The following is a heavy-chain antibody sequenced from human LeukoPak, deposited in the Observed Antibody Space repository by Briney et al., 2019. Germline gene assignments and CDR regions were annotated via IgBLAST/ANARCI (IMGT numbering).Heavy chain of an antibody. J-gene: IGHJ4*02. CDR3: VLISGYYYFDY. V-gene: IGHV3-30*03. CDR1: GFTFSSYG. Sequence: GGSLRLSCAASGFTFSSYGMHWVRQAPGKGLEWVAVISYDGSNKYYADSVKGRFTISRDNSKNTLYLQTNSLRAEDTAVYYCVLISGYYYFDYWGQGTLVTVSS. CDR2: ISYDGSNK. D-gene: IGHD5-12*01.